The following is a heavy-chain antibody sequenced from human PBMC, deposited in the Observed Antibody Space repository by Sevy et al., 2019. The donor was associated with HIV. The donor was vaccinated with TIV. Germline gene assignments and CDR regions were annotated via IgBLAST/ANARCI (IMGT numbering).Heavy chain of an antibody. CDR3: GADLHYSIED. J-gene: IGHJ4*02. CDR1: GFTFSSYW. Sequence: GGSLRLSCEASGFTFSSYWMHWVRQAPGKGLEWVSRSRSDGVTTRYEDFVKGRFTISRDNAKNMLYLQLNSLRDEDTAVYYCGADLHYSIEDWGQGTLVTVSS. D-gene: IGHD4-4*01. V-gene: IGHV3-74*01. CDR2: SRSDGVTT.